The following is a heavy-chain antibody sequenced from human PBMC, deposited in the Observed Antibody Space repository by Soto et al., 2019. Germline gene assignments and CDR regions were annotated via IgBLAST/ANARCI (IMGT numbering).Heavy chain of an antibody. Sequence: GASVKVSCKASGGTFSSYTISWVRQAPGQGLEWMGRIIPILGIANYAQKFQGRVTITADKSTSTAYMELSSLRSEDTAVYYCARESGSSVFNWFDPWGQGTLVTVSS. V-gene: IGHV1-69*04. CDR1: GGTFSSYT. D-gene: IGHD6-6*01. CDR2: IIPILGIA. CDR3: ARESGSSVFNWFDP. J-gene: IGHJ5*02.